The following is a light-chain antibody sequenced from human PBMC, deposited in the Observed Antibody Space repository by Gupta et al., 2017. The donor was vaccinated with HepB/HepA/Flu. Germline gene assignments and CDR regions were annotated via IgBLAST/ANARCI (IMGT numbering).Light chain of an antibody. J-gene: IGLJ2*01. CDR2: DDS. V-gene: IGLV3-21*03. Sequence: SYELSQPPSVSVALGKTDTITCGGNNIGSKSVYWYQQKSGQAPVLVVHDDSDRPAGIPERFSGSNSGNTATLTISRVEVGDEADYYCHIWDSSRDHVGVFGGGTELIVL. CDR1: NIGSKS. CDR3: HIWDSSRDHVGV.